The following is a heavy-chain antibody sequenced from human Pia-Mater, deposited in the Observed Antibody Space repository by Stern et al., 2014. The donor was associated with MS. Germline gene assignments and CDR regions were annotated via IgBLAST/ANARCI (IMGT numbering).Heavy chain of an antibody. J-gene: IGHJ3*02. Sequence: QVQLVESGAEVKKPGSSVKVSCKASGGTFSSYAISWVRQAPGQGLEWMGGIILIFGTANYAQKFQGRVTITADKSPSTAYMELSSLRSEDTAVYYCARDYGMTTTTGAFDIWGQGTMVTVSS. V-gene: IGHV1-69*06. D-gene: IGHD5-24*01. CDR2: IILIFGTA. CDR1: GGTFSSYA. CDR3: ARDYGMTTTTGAFDI.